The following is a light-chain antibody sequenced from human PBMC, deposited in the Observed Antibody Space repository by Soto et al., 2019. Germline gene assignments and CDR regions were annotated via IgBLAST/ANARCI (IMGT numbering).Light chain of an antibody. CDR2: AAS. J-gene: IGKJ1*01. Sequence: EIVFTQSPGTLSLSPGERATLSCRASQSVTSSYLAWYQQKPGQAPRLIIYAASSRETGIPDRFSGSGSGTEFTLTISRLEPEDFEVDYCQQYGNSTKTFGQGTKVDIK. CDR1: QSVTSSY. V-gene: IGKV3-20*01. CDR3: QQYGNSTKT.